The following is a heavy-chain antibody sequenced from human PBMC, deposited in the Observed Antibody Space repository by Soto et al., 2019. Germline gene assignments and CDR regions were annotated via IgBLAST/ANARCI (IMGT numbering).Heavy chain of an antibody. D-gene: IGHD2-15*01. CDR3: AVPYTDNPRRVVSDGMDV. V-gene: IGHV3-30*03. J-gene: IGHJ6*02. Sequence: GGSLRLSCAASGVTFSSYGMHWVRQAPGKGLEWVAVISYDGSNKYYADSVKGRFTISRDNSKNTLYLQMNSLRAEDTAVYYCAVPYTDNPRRVVSDGMDVWGQGTTVTVSS. CDR2: ISYDGSNK. CDR1: GVTFSSYG.